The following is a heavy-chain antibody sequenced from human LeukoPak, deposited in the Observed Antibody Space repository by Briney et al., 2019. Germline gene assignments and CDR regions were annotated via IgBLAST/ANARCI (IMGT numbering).Heavy chain of an antibody. D-gene: IGHD2/OR15-2a*01. CDR1: GISFSAHG. V-gene: IGHV3-30*02. Sequence: GGSLRLSRAASGISFSAHGMHWVRQAPGKGLEWVAIIRFDGSNIHYADSVKGRFSISRDNAKKTLYLQMNSLRIEDTAVYYCVRDVPKQNFDFWGQGVLVTVSS. CDR3: VRDVPKQNFDF. J-gene: IGHJ4*02. CDR2: IRFDGSNI.